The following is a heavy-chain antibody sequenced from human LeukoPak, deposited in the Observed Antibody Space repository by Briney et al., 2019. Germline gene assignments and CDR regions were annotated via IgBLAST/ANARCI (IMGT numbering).Heavy chain of an antibody. V-gene: IGHV4-59*08. D-gene: IGHD4-17*01. J-gene: IGHJ5*02. Sequence: SETLSLTCTVSGGPISSYQWSWIRQPPGKGLEWIGYIYYTGSTNYHPSLKSRVTISLDTSKNQFSLKLSSVTAADTAVYYCARRTTVTPNWFDPWGQGTLVTVSS. CDR2: IYYTGST. CDR3: ARRTTVTPNWFDP. CDR1: GGPISSYQ.